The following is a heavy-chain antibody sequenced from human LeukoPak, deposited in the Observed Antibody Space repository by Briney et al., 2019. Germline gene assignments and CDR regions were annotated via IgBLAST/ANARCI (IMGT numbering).Heavy chain of an antibody. CDR2: VYTSGNT. J-gene: IGHJ6*03. CDR1: GGSISSGSYY. CDR3: ASQGHHGKIVGTTLSYFYMDV. V-gene: IGHV4-61*02. D-gene: IGHD1-26*01. Sequence: SETLSLTCTVSGGSISSGSYYWNWIRQPSGKGLEWIGRVYTSGNTKYNPSLKSRVTISIDTSKNQFSLKLSSVTAADTAFYYCASQGHHGKIVGTTLSYFYMDVWGKGTTVTVSS.